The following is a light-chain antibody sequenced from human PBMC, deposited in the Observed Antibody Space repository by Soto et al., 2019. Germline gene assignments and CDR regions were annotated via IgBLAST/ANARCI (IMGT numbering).Light chain of an antibody. J-gene: IGLJ2*01. CDR2: GNS. CDR3: RSYDSSLSPVV. V-gene: IGLV1-40*01. CDR1: SSNIGAGYD. Sequence: QAVVTQPPSVSGAPGQRVTISCTGSSSNIGAGYDVHWYQQLPGTAPKLLTYGNSNRPSGVPDRFSGSKSGTSASLAITGLQAEDEADYYCRSYDSSLSPVVFGGGTKLTVL.